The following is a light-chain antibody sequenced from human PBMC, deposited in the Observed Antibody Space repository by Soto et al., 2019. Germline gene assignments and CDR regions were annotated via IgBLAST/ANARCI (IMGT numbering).Light chain of an antibody. J-gene: IGLJ2*01. CDR1: SSNIGAGFD. CDR2: GNS. CDR3: QSYDTSLSGPRV. Sequence: QSVLTQPPSVSGAPGQRVTISCTGSSSNIGAGFDVHWYQQLPGTAPKLLIYGNSNRPSGVPDRFSVSKSGASASLAITGLQTEDEADYYCQSYDTSLSGPRVFGGGTKLTVL. V-gene: IGLV1-40*01.